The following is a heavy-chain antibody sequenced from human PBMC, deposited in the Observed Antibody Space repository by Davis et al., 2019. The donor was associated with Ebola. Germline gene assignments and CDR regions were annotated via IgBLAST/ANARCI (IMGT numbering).Heavy chain of an antibody. Sequence: SETLSLTCTVSGGSISGGGYFWNWIRQHPGEGLEWIGYIYFSGNTNYNPSLKSRVTISVDTSKNQFSLKLSSVTAADTAVYYCARDLRTTVTPLGYWGQGTLVTVSS. J-gene: IGHJ4*02. CDR2: IYFSGNT. V-gene: IGHV4-61*08. CDR3: ARDLRTTVTPLGY. D-gene: IGHD4-17*01. CDR1: GGSISGGGYF.